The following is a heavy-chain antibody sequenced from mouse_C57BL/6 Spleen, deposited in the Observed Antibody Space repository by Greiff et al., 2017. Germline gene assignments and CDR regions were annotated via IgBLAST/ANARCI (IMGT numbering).Heavy chain of an antibody. Sequence: QVQLQQPGAELVKPGASVKLSCKASGYTFTSYWMHWVKQRPGRGLEWIGRIDPTSGGTKYNEKFKSKATLTVDKPSSTAYMQLSSLTSEDSAVYDCARYYYGSSNWYFDVWGTGTTVTVSS. CDR2: IDPTSGGT. V-gene: IGHV1-72*01. D-gene: IGHD1-1*01. CDR3: ARYYYGSSNWYFDV. CDR1: GYTFTSYW. J-gene: IGHJ1*03.